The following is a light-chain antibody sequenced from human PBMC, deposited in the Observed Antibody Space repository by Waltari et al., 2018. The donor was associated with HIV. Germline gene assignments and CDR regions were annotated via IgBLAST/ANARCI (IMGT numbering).Light chain of an antibody. V-gene: IGKV3-15*01. Sequence: EIVMTQSPATLSVFPGDTATLSCRASQTVGSNLAWYQQTPGQPPRRLIYATFTRATGVPARFSGGGAGTEFALIINTLQSEEFAVYFCHQWSDWPSTIGQGTKLEVK. CDR2: ATF. CDR1: QTVGSN. J-gene: IGKJ2*01. CDR3: HQWSDWPST.